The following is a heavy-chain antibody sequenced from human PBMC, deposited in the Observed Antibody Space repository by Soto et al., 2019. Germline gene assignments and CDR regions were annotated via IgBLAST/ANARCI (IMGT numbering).Heavy chain of an antibody. CDR3: AKGRGIAAAGSNWFDP. CDR2: ISGSGGST. Sequence: EVQLLESGGGLVQPGGSLRLSCAASGFTFSSYAMSWVRQAPGTGLEWFSAISGSGGSTYYADSVKGRFTISRDNSKNTLDLQMNSLIAEDTAVYYCAKGRGIAAAGSNWFDPWGQGTLVTVSS. J-gene: IGHJ5*02. V-gene: IGHV3-23*01. D-gene: IGHD6-13*01. CDR1: GFTFSSYA.